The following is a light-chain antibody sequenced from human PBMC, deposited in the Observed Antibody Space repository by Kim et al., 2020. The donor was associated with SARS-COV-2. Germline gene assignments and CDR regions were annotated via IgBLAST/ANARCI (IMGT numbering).Light chain of an antibody. V-gene: IGLV3-19*01. J-gene: IGLJ2*01. CDR1: SLRSYY. CDR2: GKN. CDR3: ASRDSSGNHVI. Sequence: WGQTVRITCQGDSLRSYYASWYQQQPGQAPILVIFGKNSRPSGIPDRFSGSSSGNTASLTITGAQAEDEADYYCASRDSSGNHVIFGGGTQLTVL.